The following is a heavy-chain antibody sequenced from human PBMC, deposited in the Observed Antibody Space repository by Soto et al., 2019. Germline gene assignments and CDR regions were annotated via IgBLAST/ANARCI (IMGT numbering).Heavy chain of an antibody. Sequence: GGSLRLSCAASGFTFSSYSMNWVRQAPGKGLEWVSYISSSSSTIYYADSVKGRFTISRDNAKSSLYLQMNSLRAEDTAVYYCAVDTVDYYFDYWGQGTLVPVSS. CDR2: ISSSSSTI. D-gene: IGHD4-17*01. J-gene: IGHJ4*02. CDR3: AVDTVDYYFDY. CDR1: GFTFSSYS. V-gene: IGHV3-48*01.